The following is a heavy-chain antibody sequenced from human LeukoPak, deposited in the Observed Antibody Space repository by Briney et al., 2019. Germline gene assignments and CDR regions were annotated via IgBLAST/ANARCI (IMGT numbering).Heavy chain of an antibody. D-gene: IGHD3-22*01. CDR3: AKVILYYYDSSGPFDY. CDR1: GFTFSSYA. CDR2: ISGSGGST. V-gene: IGHV3-23*01. J-gene: IGHJ4*02. Sequence: GGSLRISCAASGFTFSSYAMSWVRQAPGKGLEWDSAISGSGGSTYYADSVKGRFTISRDNSKNTLYLQMNSLRAEDTAVYYCAKVILYYYDSSGPFDYWGQGTLVTVSS.